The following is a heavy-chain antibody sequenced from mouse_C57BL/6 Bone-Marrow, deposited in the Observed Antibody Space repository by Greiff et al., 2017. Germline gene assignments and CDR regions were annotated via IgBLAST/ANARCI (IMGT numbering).Heavy chain of an antibody. CDR2: IDPSDSYT. J-gene: IGHJ2*01. V-gene: IGHV1-69*01. CDR1: GYTFTSYW. Sequence: VKLQQPGAELVMPGASVKLSCKASGYTFTSYWMHWVKQRPGQGLEWIGEIDPSDSYTNYNQKFKGKSTLTVDKSSSTAYMQLSSLTSEDSAVYYCARGGALYYFDYWGQGTTLTVSS. CDR3: ARGGALYYFDY.